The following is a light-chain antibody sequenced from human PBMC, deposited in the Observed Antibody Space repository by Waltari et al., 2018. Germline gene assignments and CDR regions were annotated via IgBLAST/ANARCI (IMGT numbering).Light chain of an antibody. J-gene: IGKJ2*01. CDR3: QQSYSSSQT. V-gene: IGKV1-39*01. CDR2: GAS. Sequence: DIQMTQSPSSLSASIGDRVTITCRASESINNYLIWYQQKPGKAPNLLIYGASSLQSGVPSRFSGSGSGTDVTLTISSLHPQDFATYYCQQSYSSSQTFGQGPKLEIK. CDR1: ESINNY.